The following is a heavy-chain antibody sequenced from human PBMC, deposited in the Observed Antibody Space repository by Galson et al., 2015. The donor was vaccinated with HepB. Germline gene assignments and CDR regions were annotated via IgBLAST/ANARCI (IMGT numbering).Heavy chain of an antibody. Sequence: SLRLSCAASGFTFSSYAMHWVRQAPGKGLEWVAVIPYDGSNKYYADSVKGRFTISRDNSKNTLYLQMNSLRAEDTAVYYCARGGRNWNDDTNFDYWGQGTLVTVSS. CDR2: IPYDGSNK. CDR3: ARGGRNWNDDTNFDY. J-gene: IGHJ4*02. D-gene: IGHD1-1*01. CDR1: GFTFSSYA. V-gene: IGHV3-30*04.